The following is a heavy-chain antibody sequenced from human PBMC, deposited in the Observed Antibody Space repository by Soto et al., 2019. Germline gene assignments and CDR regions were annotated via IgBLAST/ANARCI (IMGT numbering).Heavy chain of an antibody. V-gene: IGHV3-30*03. CDR1: GFTFSSYG. J-gene: IGHJ4*02. CDR2: ISYDGSNK. CDR3: ARGSWVAGNDFWSGYSNYFDY. Sequence: QVQLVESGGGVVQPGRSLRLSCAASGFTFSSYGMHWVRQAPGKGLEWVAVISYDGSNKYYADSVKGRFTISRDNSKNTLYLQMNSLRAEDTAVYYCARGSWVAGNDFWSGYSNYFDYWGQGTLVTVSS. D-gene: IGHD3-3*01.